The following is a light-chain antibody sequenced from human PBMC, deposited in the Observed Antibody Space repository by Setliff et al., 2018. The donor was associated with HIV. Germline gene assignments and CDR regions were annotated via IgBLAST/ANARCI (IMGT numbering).Light chain of an antibody. Sequence: QSALTQPASASGLPGQSITISCTGTSSDVGSYSLVSWYQHHPGKAPKVMIYEVTKRPSGVSARFSGSKSGNTASLTISGLQAEDEADCYCCSYAGTNMPYVFGPGTKV. J-gene: IGLJ1*01. CDR1: SSDVGSYSL. CDR2: EVT. CDR3: CSYAGTNMPYV. V-gene: IGLV2-23*02.